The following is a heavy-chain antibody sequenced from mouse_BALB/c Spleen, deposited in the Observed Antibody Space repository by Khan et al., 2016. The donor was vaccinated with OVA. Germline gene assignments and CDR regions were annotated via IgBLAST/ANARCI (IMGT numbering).Heavy chain of an antibody. J-gene: IGHJ3*01. CDR3: AKDTTATPY. D-gene: IGHD1-2*01. V-gene: IGHV2-9*02. CDR1: GFSLTSYG. Sequence: QVQLKESGPGLVAPSQSLSITCTVSGFSLTSYGVHWVRQPPGKGLEWLGMIWAGGSTKYNSALMSRLSISKDNSKSQVFLKMNSLQTDDTARYYCAKDTTATPYWGQGTLVTVSA. CDR2: IWAGGST.